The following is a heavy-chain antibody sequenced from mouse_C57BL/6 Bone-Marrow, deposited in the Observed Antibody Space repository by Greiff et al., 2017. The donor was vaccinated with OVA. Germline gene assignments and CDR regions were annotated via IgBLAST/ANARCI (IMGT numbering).Heavy chain of an antibody. Sequence: VQLQQSGTVLVRPGASVKMSCKTSGYTFTSYWMHWVKQRPGQGLEWIGAIYPGNSDTSYNQKFQGKAKLTAVTSARTAYMGLSSLKNDDSADYYCTRGDGYYVFDYWGQGTTLTVSS. V-gene: IGHV1-5*01. J-gene: IGHJ2*01. CDR3: TRGDGYYVFDY. CDR1: GYTFTSYW. CDR2: IYPGNSDT. D-gene: IGHD2-3*01.